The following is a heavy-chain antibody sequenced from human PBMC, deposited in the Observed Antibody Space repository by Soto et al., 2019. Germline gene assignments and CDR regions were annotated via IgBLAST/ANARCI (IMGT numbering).Heavy chain of an antibody. CDR1: GFTFSSYG. V-gene: IGHV3-33*01. CDR2: IWYDGSNK. D-gene: IGHD6-19*01. J-gene: IGHJ4*02. Sequence: LRLSCAASGFTFSSYGMHWVRQAPGKGLEWVAHIWYDGSNKDYADSVKGRFTISRDNSKNTLYLQINSLRVEDTAVYYCARDLSTSSGRPQDYWGQGTLVTVSS. CDR3: ARDLSTSSGRPQDY.